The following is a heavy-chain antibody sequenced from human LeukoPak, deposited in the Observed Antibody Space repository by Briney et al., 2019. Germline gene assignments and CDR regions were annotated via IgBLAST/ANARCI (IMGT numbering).Heavy chain of an antibody. J-gene: IGHJ6*02. V-gene: IGHV3-33*01. CDR2: IWYDGSNK. D-gene: IGHD1-1*01. CDR3: ASAGHYYYYGMDV. Sequence: GGSLRLSCAASGFTFSSYGMHWVRQAPGKGLEWVAVIWYDGSNKYYADSVKGRSTISRDNSKNTLYLQMNSLRAEDTAVYYCASAGHYYYYGMDVWGQGTTVTVSS. CDR1: GFTFSSYG.